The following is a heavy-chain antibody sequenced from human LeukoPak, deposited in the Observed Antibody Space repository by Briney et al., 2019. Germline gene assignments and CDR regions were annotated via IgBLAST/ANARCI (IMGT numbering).Heavy chain of an antibody. D-gene: IGHD5-18*01. CDR3: SSLDPAMVGFDY. CDR1: GGSISSSSYY. Sequence: SETLSLTCTVSGGSISSSSYYWGWIRQPPGKGLEWIGEINHSGSTNYSPSLKSRVTISVDTSKNHFSLKLSSVTAADKAVYYCSSLDPAMVGFDYWGQGTLVTVSS. J-gene: IGHJ4*02. CDR2: INHSGST. V-gene: IGHV4-39*02.